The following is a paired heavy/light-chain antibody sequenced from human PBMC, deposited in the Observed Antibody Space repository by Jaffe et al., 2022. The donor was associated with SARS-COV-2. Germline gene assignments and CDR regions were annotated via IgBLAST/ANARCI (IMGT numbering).Light chain of an antibody. CDR1: QGISRY. CDR2: GAS. V-gene: IGKV1-9*01. CDR3: QQFKTSPFT. J-gene: IGKJ3*01. Sequence: DIQLTQSPSFLSASVGDRVTITCRASQGISRYLAWYQQKPGKAPKLLIYGASTLQSGVPSRFSGSGSGTEFTLTISSLQPEDFGTYYCQQFKTSPFTFGPGTNVDIK.
Heavy chain of an antibody. D-gene: IGHD4-4*01. CDR2: TYYRSKWYN. V-gene: IGHV6-1*01. CDR3: ARELTSNFGRIDY. J-gene: IGHJ4*02. CDR1: GDSVSSNSAA. Sequence: QVQLQQSGPGLVKPSQTLLLTCVISGDSVSSNSAAWTWIRQSPSRGLEWLGRTYYRSKWYNDYALSMKSRITINPDTSRNQFSLQLNSVTPEDTALYFCARELTSNFGRIDYWGQGVLVAVSS.